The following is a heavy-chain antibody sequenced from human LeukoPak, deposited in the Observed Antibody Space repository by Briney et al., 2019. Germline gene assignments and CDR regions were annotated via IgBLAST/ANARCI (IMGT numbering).Heavy chain of an antibody. J-gene: IGHJ4*02. CDR3: AKDYVRSSGYYYRDY. Sequence: PVGSLRLSCAASGFTFSSYAMSWVRQAPGKGLEWVSAISGSGGSTYYADSVKGRFTISRDNSKNTLYLQMNSLRAEDTAVYYCAKDYVRSSGYYYRDYWGQGTLVTVSS. D-gene: IGHD3-22*01. CDR1: GFTFSSYA. CDR2: ISGSGGST. V-gene: IGHV3-23*01.